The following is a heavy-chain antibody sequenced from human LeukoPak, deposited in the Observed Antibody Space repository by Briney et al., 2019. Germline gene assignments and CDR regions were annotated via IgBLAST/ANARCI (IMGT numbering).Heavy chain of an antibody. CDR2: IYHTGST. D-gene: IGHD4-17*01. CDR1: GGSISSYY. J-gene: IGHJ4*02. Sequence: SETLSLTCTVSGGSISSYYWSWIRQPPGKGLEWIGSIYHTGSTYYNPSLKSRVTISIDTSKNHFSLKLSSVTAADTAVYYCARDRDGDYGDYWGQGTLVTVSS. V-gene: IGHV4-38-2*02. CDR3: ARDRDGDYGDY.